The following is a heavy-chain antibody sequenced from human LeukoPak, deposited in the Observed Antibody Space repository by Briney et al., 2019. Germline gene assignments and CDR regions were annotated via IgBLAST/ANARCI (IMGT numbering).Heavy chain of an antibody. D-gene: IGHD6-13*01. V-gene: IGHV3-20*04. CDR2: INWMGGST. Sequence: GRSLRLSCAASRFTLEDYGMSGVSHPPRKGLEWVSGINWMGGSTGYADYVKGGFTISRDNAKNSVYLQMNSLRAEDTALYYCARDGPGYSSSWYGDYWGQGTLVTVSS. CDR1: RFTLEDYG. CDR3: ARDGPGYSSSWYGDY. J-gene: IGHJ4*02.